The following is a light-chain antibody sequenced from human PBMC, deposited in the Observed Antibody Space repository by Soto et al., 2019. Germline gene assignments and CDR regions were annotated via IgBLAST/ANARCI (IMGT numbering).Light chain of an antibody. CDR1: SSDVGGYEY. V-gene: IGLV2-11*01. CDR3: SSYTTINTLL. Sequence: QSALTQPRSVSGSPGQSVTISCSGTSSDVGGYEYVSWYQQHPGKAPTLIIYHVAQRPSGVPDRFSASKSGTTASLTISGLQAEDEADYYCSSYTTINTLLFGGGTKLTVL. J-gene: IGLJ2*01. CDR2: HVA.